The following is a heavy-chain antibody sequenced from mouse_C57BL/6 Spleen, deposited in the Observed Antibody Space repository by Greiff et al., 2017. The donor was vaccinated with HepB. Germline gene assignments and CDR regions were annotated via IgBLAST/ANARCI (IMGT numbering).Heavy chain of an antibody. D-gene: IGHD1-1*01. CDR3: ARSLREVVPFAY. V-gene: IGHV1-4*01. CDR1: GYTFTSYT. Sequence: QVQLKESGAELARPGASVKMSCKASGYTFTSYTMHWVKQRPGQGLEWIGYINPSSGYTKYNQKFKDKATLTADKSSSTAYMHLSSLTSEDSAVYYCARSLREVVPFAYWGQGTLVTVSA. CDR2: INPSSGYT. J-gene: IGHJ3*01.